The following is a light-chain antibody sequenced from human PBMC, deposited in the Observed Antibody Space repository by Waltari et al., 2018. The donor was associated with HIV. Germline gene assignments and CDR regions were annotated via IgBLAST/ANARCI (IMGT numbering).Light chain of an antibody. Sequence: SVLTQPPSASGTPGQRVTISCSGSTSNIGSNDVFWYQHLPGAAPKLLIHRNNQRPSGVPDRFSGSTSGTSASLAISGLRSEDEAVYYCVAWDDSLRGVVFGGGTKVAAL. CDR3: VAWDDSLRGVV. J-gene: IGLJ2*01. CDR2: RNN. V-gene: IGLV1-47*01. CDR1: TSNIGSND.